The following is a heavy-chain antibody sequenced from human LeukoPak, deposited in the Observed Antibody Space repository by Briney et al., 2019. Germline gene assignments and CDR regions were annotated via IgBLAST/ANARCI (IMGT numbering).Heavy chain of an antibody. CDR2: ISAYNGNT. D-gene: IGHD3-16*02. Sequence: GASVKVSCKASGYTLTSYGISWVRQAPGQGVEWMGWISAYNGNTNYAQKLQGRVTMTTDTSTSTAYMELRSLRSDDTAVYYCARTPPGGELSEFLFDYWGQGTLVTVSS. V-gene: IGHV1-18*01. J-gene: IGHJ4*02. CDR3: ARTPPGGELSEFLFDY. CDR1: GYTLTSYG.